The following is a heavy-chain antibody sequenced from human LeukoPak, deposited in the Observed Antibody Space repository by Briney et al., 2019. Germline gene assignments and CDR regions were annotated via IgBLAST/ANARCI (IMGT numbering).Heavy chain of an antibody. CDR1: DGSISSNNYF. D-gene: IGHD6-19*01. CDR2: IYYSGSP. Sequence: PSATLSLTCTVSDGSISSNNYFWGWIRQPPGKGLEWIGTIYYSGSPYYNPSLKSRVTISVDTSKNQFSLRLSSVTAADTAVYYCARHDSSGQYFQHWGQGTLVTVSS. V-gene: IGHV4-39*01. J-gene: IGHJ1*01. CDR3: ARHDSSGQYFQH.